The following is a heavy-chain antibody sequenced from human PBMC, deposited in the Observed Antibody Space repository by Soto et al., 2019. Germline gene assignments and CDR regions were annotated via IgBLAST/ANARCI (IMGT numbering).Heavy chain of an antibody. Sequence: SVKVSCKASGGTFSSYAISWVRQAPGQGLEWMGGIIPIFGTANYAQKFQGRVTITADESTSTAYMELSSLRSEDTAVYYCARGGYDILTGPRICYGMDVWGQGTTVTVAS. CDR1: GGTFSSYA. V-gene: IGHV1-69*13. CDR3: ARGGYDILTGPRICYGMDV. CDR2: IIPIFGTA. D-gene: IGHD3-9*01. J-gene: IGHJ6*02.